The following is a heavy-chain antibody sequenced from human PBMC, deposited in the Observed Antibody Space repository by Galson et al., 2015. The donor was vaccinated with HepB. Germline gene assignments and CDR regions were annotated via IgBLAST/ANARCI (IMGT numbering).Heavy chain of an antibody. CDR3: ARDRGYYHSEAFDM. CDR2: INRDGSGT. J-gene: IGHJ3*02. V-gene: IGHV3-74*01. Sequence: LRLSCAASGLTFSTYWMHWVRQAPGPGLLWVSRINRDGSGTIYADSVRGRFTISRDNAKNILYLQMNSLRVEDTAVYYCARDRGYYHSEAFDMWGQGTMVTVSS. CDR1: GLTFSTYW. D-gene: IGHD3-22*01.